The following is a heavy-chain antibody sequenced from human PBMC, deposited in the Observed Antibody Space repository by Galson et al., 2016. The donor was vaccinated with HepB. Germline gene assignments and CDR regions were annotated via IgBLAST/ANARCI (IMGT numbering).Heavy chain of an antibody. J-gene: IGHJ5*01. CDR2: IIPLFGTA. D-gene: IGHD1-7*01. V-gene: IGHV1-69*13. CDR1: GGIFRRYA. Sequence: SVKVSCKASGGIFRRYAVSWVRQAPGQGLEWMGGIIPLFGTANYAQTFKGRVTIIADESTSTAYMELSSLRSEDTAMYYCATGKDVIALTETEPLYTWFDSWGQGTLVTVSS. CDR3: ATGKDVIALTETEPLYTWFDS.